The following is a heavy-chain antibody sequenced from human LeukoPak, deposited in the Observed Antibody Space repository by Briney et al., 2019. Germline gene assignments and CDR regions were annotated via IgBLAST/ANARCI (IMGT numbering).Heavy chain of an antibody. D-gene: IGHD4-11*01. J-gene: IGHJ6*03. V-gene: IGHV3-21*01. Sequence: GGSLRLSCAASGFTFSSYSMNWVRQAPGKGLEWVSSISSSSSYIYYADSVKGRFTISRDHAKNSLYLQMNSLRAEDTAVYYCARDPKSNYAPSYYYYYYMDGWGKGTTVTVSS. CDR1: GFTFSSYS. CDR2: ISSSSSYI. CDR3: ARDPKSNYAPSYYYYYYMDG.